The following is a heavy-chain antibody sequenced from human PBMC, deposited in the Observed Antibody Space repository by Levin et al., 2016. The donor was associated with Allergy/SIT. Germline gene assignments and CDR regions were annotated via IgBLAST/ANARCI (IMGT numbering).Heavy chain of an antibody. CDR1: GGSISSYY. V-gene: IGHV4-59*01. Sequence: SETLSLTCTVSGGSISSYYWNWIRQPPGKGLEWIGYIYYSGSANYNPSLKSRVTISVDTSKNQFSLKLSSVTAADTAVYYCARGIVGFDPWGQGTLVTVSS. CDR2: IYYSGSA. CDR3: ARGIVGFDP. D-gene: IGHD1-26*01. J-gene: IGHJ5*02.